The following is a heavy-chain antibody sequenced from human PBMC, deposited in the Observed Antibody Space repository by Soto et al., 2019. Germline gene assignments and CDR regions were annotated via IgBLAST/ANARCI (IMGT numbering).Heavy chain of an antibody. CDR2: IYSGGST. CDR1: GFTVSSNI. D-gene: IGHD2-2*01. CDR3: ASEKGESVPANYYYYDMDV. Sequence: PGGSLRLSCAASGFTVSSNIMCWGRQAPGKGLEWASVIYSGGSTYYADSVKGRFTISRDNSKNTLYLQMNSLRAEDTAVYYCASEKGESVPANYYYYDMDVWGQGTTVTVSS. V-gene: IGHV3-53*01. J-gene: IGHJ6*02.